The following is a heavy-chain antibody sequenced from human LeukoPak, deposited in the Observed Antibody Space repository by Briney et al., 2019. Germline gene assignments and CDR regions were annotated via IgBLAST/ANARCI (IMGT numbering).Heavy chain of an antibody. J-gene: IGHJ5*02. CDR1: GGSFSGYY. CDR2: INHSGST. Sequence: SETLSLTCAVYGGSFSGYYWSWIRQPPGKGLEWIGEINHSGSTNYNPSLKSRVTISVDTSKNQFSLKLSSVTAADTAVYYCAGGIAAAGTVLSWFDPWGQGTLVTVSS. CDR3: AGGIAAAGTVLSWFDP. D-gene: IGHD6-13*01. V-gene: IGHV4-34*01.